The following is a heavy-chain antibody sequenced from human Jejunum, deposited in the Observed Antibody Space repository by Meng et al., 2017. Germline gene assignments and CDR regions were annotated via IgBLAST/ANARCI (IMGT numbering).Heavy chain of an antibody. V-gene: IGHV1-46*01. D-gene: IGHD2-15*01. CDR1: GNTFTTDY. CDR2: FYLDAGTS. CDR3: ARVLPRTRWIDP. Sequence: VRLFASGHEWSNPGASVRLSSQAAGNTFTTDYILWVRRAPVQGHDYMGVFYLDAGTSACEHEFQGRVTLTSDTSTSTVYLEQRSLTSEDTALYYCARVLPRTRWIDPWGQGTLVTVSS. J-gene: IGHJ5*02.